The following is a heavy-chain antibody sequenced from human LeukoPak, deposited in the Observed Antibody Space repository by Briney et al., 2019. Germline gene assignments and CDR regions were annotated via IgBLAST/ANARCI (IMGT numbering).Heavy chain of an antibody. J-gene: IGHJ5*02. CDR3: ARDVRYASGWSTPES. D-gene: IGHD6-19*01. Sequence: SSETLSLTCTVSGGSIINHYWSWIRQPAGKGLECIGRIYSSGSANYSPSLKSRVSMSIDTSINHFSLNLTSVTAADTALYFCARDVRYASGWSTPESWGQGTLVTVSS. V-gene: IGHV4-4*07. CDR1: GGSIINHY. CDR2: IYSSGSA.